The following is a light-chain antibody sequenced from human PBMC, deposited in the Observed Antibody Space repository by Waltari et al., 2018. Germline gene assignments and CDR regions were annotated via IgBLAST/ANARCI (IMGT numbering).Light chain of an antibody. CDR1: TPNFGNNS. CDR3: AAYDDSLNGVI. J-gene: IGLJ2*01. CDR2: RND. V-gene: IGLV1-44*01. Sequence: SVLTPLPPVSGAPAQGVTLFCSGATPNFGNNSFSWYQQLPGAAPRLLNYRNDQRPSGVPARFSASKSDASASASLAISGLQPGDEGDYFCAAYDDSLNGVIFGGGTKLTVL.